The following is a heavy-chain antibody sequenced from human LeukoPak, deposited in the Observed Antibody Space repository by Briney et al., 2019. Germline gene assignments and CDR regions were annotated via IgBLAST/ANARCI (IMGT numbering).Heavy chain of an antibody. J-gene: IGHJ4*02. D-gene: IGHD5-24*01. CDR3: AKLSREMATIAAVAY. V-gene: IGHV3-30*02. CDR2: IRYDGSNK. CDR1: GFTFSSYD. Sequence: GGALRLSCAASGFTFSSYDMHWVRQAPGEGLEWVAFIRYDGSNKYYADSVKGRFTISRDNSKNTLYLQMNSLRAADTAVYYCAKLSREMATIAAVAYWGQGTLVTVSS.